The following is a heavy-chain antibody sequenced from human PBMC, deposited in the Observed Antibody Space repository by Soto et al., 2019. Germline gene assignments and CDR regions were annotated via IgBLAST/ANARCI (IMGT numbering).Heavy chain of an antibody. CDR2: ISYDGSNK. Sequence: LRLSCAASGFTFSSYGMHWVRQAPGKGLEWVAVISYDGSNKYYADSVKGRFTISRDNSKNTLYLQMNSLRAEDTAVYYCAKDLIAAAGTLNWIDPRGQGTLVTVSS. D-gene: IGHD6-13*01. CDR3: AKDLIAAAGTLNWIDP. CDR1: GFTFSSYG. J-gene: IGHJ5*02. V-gene: IGHV3-30*18.